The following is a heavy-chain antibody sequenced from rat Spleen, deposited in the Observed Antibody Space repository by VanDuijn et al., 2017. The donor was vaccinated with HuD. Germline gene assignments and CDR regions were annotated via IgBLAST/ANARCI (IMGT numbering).Heavy chain of an antibody. CDR3: TRSWGGYSRDY. D-gene: IGHD1-11*01. J-gene: IGHJ2*01. Sequence: VQLKESGPGLVQPSQTLSLTCTVSGFSLTGYNVHWVRQPPVKGLEWMGVIWGGGTTTYNSALKSRLSISRDTSKSQVFLKMSSLQTEDTAIYYCTRSWGGYSRDY. CDR2: IWGGGTT. CDR1: GFSLTGYN. V-gene: IGHV2S63*01.